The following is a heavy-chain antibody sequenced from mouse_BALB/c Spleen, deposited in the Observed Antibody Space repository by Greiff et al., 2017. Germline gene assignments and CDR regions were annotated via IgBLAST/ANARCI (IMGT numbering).Heavy chain of an antibody. Sequence: EVKLMESGPGLVKPSQSLSLTCTVTGYSITSDYAWNWIRQFPGNKLEWMGHISYSGSTSYNPSLKSRISITRDTSKNQFFLQLNSVTTEDTATYYCARSSTMITAWFAYWGQGTLVTVSA. CDR2: ISYSGST. CDR3: ARSSTMITAWFAY. D-gene: IGHD2-4*01. V-gene: IGHV3-2*02. CDR1: GYSITSDYA. J-gene: IGHJ3*01.